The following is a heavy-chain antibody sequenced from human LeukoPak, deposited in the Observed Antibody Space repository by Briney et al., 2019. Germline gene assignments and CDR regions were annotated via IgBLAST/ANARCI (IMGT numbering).Heavy chain of an antibody. D-gene: IGHD1-14*01. V-gene: IGHV1-69*05. Sequence: SVKVSCKASGGTFSSYAISWVRQAPGQGLEWMGGIIPIFGTANYAQKSQGRVTITTDESTSTAYMELSSLRSEDTAVYYCARGPDVPATGDWFDPWGQGTLVTVSS. CDR1: GGTFSSYA. CDR2: IIPIFGTA. J-gene: IGHJ5*02. CDR3: ARGPDVPATGDWFDP.